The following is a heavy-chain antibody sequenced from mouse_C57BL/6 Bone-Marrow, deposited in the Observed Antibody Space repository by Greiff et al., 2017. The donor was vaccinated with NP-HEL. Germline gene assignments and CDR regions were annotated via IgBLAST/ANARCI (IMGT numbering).Heavy chain of an antibody. CDR1: GFNIKDDY. CDR2: IDPENGDT. CDR3: TTERVPLGYVDV. D-gene: IGHD1-2*01. Sequence: EVQLQQSGAELVRPGASVKLSCTASGFNIKDDYMHWVKQRPEQGLEWIGWIDPENGDTEYASKFQGKATITADTSSNTAYLQLSSLTSEDTAVYYCTTERVPLGYVDVWGTGTTGTASS. J-gene: IGHJ1*03. V-gene: IGHV14-4*01.